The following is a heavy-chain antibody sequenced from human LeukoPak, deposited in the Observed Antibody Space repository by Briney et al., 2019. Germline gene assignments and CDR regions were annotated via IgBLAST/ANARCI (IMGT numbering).Heavy chain of an antibody. CDR2: ISSGGSTI. V-gene: IGHV3-48*03. Sequence: PGGSLRLSCAASGFTFSSYEMNWVHQAPGKGLEWVSYISSGGSTIFYADSVKGRFTISRDNAKNSLYLQMNSLRAEDTAVYSCARMISGGSYDAFDIWGQGTMVTVSS. CDR3: ARMISGGSYDAFDI. J-gene: IGHJ3*02. D-gene: IGHD6-19*01. CDR1: GFTFSSYE.